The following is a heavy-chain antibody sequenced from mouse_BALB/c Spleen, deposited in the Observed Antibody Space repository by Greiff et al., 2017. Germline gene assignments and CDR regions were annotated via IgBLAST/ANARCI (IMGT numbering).Heavy chain of an antibody. J-gene: IGHJ2*01. V-gene: IGHV5-12-2*01. CDR1: GFTFSSYT. D-gene: IGHD3-1*01. CDR3: ARHGQLGLRYYFDY. CDR2: ISNGGGST. Sequence: EVQLVESGGGLVQPGGSLKLSCAASGFTFSSYTMSWVRQTPEKRLEWVAYISNGGGSTYYPDTVKGRFTISRDNAKNTLYLQMSSLKSEDTAMYYCARHGQLGLRYYFDYWGQGTTLTGSS.